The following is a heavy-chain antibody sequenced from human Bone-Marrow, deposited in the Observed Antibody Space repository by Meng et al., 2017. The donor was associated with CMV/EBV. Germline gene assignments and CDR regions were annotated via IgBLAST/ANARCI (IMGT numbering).Heavy chain of an antibody. CDR3: ARDKVVGATSYDAFDI. CDR2: IIPILGIA. Sequence: SVKVSCKASGGTFSSYTISWVRQAPGQGLEWMGRIIPILGIANYAQKFQGRVTITADKSTSTAYMELSRLRSDDTAVYYCARDKVVGATSYDAFDIWGQETMVTVSS. V-gene: IGHV1-69*04. J-gene: IGHJ3*02. D-gene: IGHD1-26*01. CDR1: GGTFSSYT.